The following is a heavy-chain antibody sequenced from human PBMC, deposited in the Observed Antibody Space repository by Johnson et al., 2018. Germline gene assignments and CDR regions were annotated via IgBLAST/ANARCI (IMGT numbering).Heavy chain of an antibody. CDR3: ARDNPVDPNDYYDSSGLYYVDY. CDR2: INHSGST. Sequence: QVQLQQWGAGLLKPSETLSLTCAVYGGSFSAYYWSWIRQPPGKGLEWVGEINHSGSTNYNPSLKSRVTISVDTSKNQFSLKLRSVTAADTAVYYCARDNPVDPNDYYDSSGLYYVDYWGQGTLVTVSS. J-gene: IGHJ4*02. D-gene: IGHD3-22*01. V-gene: IGHV4-34*01. CDR1: GGSFSAYY.